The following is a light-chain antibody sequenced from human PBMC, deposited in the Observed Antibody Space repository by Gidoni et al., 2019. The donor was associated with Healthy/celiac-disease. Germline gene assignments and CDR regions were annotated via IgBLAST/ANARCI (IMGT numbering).Light chain of an antibody. J-gene: IGKJ4*01. V-gene: IGKV3-11*01. CDR3: QQRSNWPLT. CDR2: DAS. CDR1: QSVSSY. Sequence: TYAPPTLSLSPGERATLSCRASQSVSSYLAWYQQKPGQAPRLLIYDASNRATGIPARFSGSGSGTDFTLTISSLEPEDFAVYYCQQRSNWPLTFGGGTKVEIK.